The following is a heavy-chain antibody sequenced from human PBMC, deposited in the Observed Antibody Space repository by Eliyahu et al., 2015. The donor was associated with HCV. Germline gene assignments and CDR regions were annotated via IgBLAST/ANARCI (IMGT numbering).Heavy chain of an antibody. V-gene: IGHV4-30-4*01. D-gene: IGHD5/OR15-5a*01. CDR1: GDSIKNEQLW. CDR3: ARDAGLYDNIDY. J-gene: IGHJ4*02. CDR2: IHYSGIT. Sequence: QVQLQESGPGLVRPSQTLSLTCTVSGDSIKNEQLWWTWVRQAPGRGLEWMGYIHYSGITYYSPSLMRRLSFSLDMSKNQFSLHLESVTAADTAVYFCARDAGLYDNIDYWGQGILVTVSS.